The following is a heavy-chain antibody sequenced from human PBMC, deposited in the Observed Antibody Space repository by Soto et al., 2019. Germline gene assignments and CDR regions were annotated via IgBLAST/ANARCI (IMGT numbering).Heavy chain of an antibody. D-gene: IGHD3-3*01. CDR1: GYTFTSYG. V-gene: IGHV1-18*04. J-gene: IGHJ3*02. CDR3: ARRLFRAYYSFWSGSPPPHRLYRKRGSHDAFDI. Sequence: ASVKVSCKASGYTFTSYGISWVRQAPGQGLEWMGWISAYNGNTNYAQKLQGRVTMTTDTSTSTAYMELRSLRSDDTAVYYCARRLFRAYYSFWSGSPPPHRLYRKRGSHDAFDIWGQGTMVTVSS. CDR2: ISAYNGNT.